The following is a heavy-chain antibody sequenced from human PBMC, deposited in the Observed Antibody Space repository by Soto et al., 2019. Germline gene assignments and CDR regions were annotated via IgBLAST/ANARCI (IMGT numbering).Heavy chain of an antibody. D-gene: IGHD6-19*01. V-gene: IGHV5-10-1*01. CDR2: IDPSDSYT. CDR1: GYSFTSYW. J-gene: IGHJ3*02. CDR3: ARQSVAGRGHDVFDI. Sequence: PGQPMKISCKGSGYSFTSYWISWVRQMHGKGLEWMGRIDPSDSYTNYSPSFQGHVTISADKSISTAYLQWSSLKASDTAMYYWARQSVAGRGHDVFDIWGQGTMVTVSS.